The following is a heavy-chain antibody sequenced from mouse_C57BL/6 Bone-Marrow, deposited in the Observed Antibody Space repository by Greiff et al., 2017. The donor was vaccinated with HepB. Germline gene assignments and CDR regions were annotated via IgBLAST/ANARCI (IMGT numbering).Heavy chain of an antibody. CDR2: IYPGSGNT. CDR3: ARSILFAY. CDR1: GYTFTDYY. Sequence: LVESGAELVRPGASVKLSCKASGYTFTDYYINWVKQRPGQGLEWIARIYPGSGNTYYNEKFKGKATLTAEKSSSTAYMQLSSLTSEDSAVYFCARSILFAYWGQGTLVTVSA. J-gene: IGHJ3*01. V-gene: IGHV1-76*01.